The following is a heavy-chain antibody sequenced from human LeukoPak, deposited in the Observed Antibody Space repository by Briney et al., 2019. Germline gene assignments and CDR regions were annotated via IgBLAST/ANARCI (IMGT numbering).Heavy chain of an antibody. CDR2: IIPIFGTA. CDR3: ARGGEMATITHYYYYMDV. J-gene: IGHJ6*03. D-gene: IGHD5-24*01. V-gene: IGHV1-69*13. Sequence: GASVKVSCKASGYTFTGYYMHWVRQAPGQGLEWMGGIIPIFGTANYAQKFQGRVTITADESTSTAYMELSSLRSEDTAVYYCARGGEMATITHYYYYMDVWGKGTTVTISS. CDR1: GYTFTGYY.